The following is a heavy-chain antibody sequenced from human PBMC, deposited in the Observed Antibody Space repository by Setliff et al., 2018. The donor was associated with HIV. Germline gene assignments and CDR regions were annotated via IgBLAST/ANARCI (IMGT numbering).Heavy chain of an antibody. CDR1: GGSISSYY. CDR3: ARDRALRFSGSPSFNYFDS. V-gene: IGHV4-59*12. Sequence: SETLSLTCTVSGGSISSYYWSWIRQPPGKGLEWIGYISYSGSANYNPSLKSRVTFSVDTSKNRFSLKLNSMTAADTAVYYCARDRALRFSGSPSFNYFDSWGQGMLVTVSS. D-gene: IGHD3-10*01. J-gene: IGHJ4*02. CDR2: ISYSGSA.